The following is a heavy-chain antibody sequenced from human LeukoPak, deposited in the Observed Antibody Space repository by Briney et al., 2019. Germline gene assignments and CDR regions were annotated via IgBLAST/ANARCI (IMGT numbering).Heavy chain of an antibody. D-gene: IGHD2-21*02. CDR1: GYTLTELS. Sequence: GASVKVSCKVSGYTLTELSMHWVRQAPGQGLEWMGWISAYNGNTNYAQKLQGRVTMTTDTSTSTAYMELRSLRSDDTAVYYRAREAYCGGDCYLDYWGQGTLVTVSS. V-gene: IGHV1-18*01. CDR3: AREAYCGGDCYLDY. CDR2: ISAYNGNT. J-gene: IGHJ4*02.